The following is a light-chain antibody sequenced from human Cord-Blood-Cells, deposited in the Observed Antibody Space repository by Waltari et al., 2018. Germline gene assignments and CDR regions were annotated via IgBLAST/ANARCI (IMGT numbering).Light chain of an antibody. CDR3: SSYAGSNNVV. J-gene: IGLJ2*01. CDR2: EVI. CDR1: SSDVGGYNY. V-gene: IGLV2-8*01. Sequence: QSALTQPPSASGSPGQSVTTSCTGTSSDVGGYNYVSWYQQHPGKAPNLMIYEVIKRPSGVPDRFSGSKSGNTASLTVSGLQAEDEADYYCSSYAGSNNVVFGGGTKLTVL.